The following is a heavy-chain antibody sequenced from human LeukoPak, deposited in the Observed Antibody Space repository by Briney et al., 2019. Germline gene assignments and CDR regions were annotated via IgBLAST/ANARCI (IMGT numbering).Heavy chain of an antibody. J-gene: IGHJ4*02. D-gene: IGHD3-16*01. Sequence: GGSLRLSCAASGYTFSSHGLTWVRQAPGKGLEWVSTINGAGDNTYYAETVKGRFTISRDNSKNTLYLQMHSLRAEDTAIYYCAKVSVCYGCYLDYWGQGTLVTVSS. V-gene: IGHV3-23*01. CDR3: AKVSVCYGCYLDY. CDR1: GYTFSSHG. CDR2: INGAGDNT.